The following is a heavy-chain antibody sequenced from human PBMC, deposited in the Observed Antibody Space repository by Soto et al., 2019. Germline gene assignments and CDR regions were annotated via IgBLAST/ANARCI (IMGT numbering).Heavy chain of an antibody. D-gene: IGHD2-8*01. Sequence: QGQLVQSGPEAKKPGASVKVSCKASGYTFSRYGISWVRQAPGQGLEWMGWISGYNGDTKYAQKVQGRVTMTIDTSPYTSYMELMSLTSDDTAIYYCAKNGHPPYYYFGMDVWGQGTTVTVSS. CDR3: AKNGHPPYYYFGMDV. V-gene: IGHV1-18*01. CDR1: GYTFSRYG. CDR2: ISGYNGDT. J-gene: IGHJ6*02.